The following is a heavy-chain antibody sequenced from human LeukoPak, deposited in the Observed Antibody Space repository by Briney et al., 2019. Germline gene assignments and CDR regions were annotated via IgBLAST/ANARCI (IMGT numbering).Heavy chain of an antibody. Sequence: SETLSLTCTVSGGSISSYYWSWIRQPPGKGLEWIGYIYCSGSTNYNPSLKSRVTMSLNTSTNQLSLKLSSVTAADTAVYYCARGVVVTAGETFDYWGPGTLVTVSS. CDR3: ARGVVVTAGETFDY. CDR2: IYCSGST. CDR1: GGSISSYY. V-gene: IGHV4-59*01. D-gene: IGHD2-21*02. J-gene: IGHJ4*02.